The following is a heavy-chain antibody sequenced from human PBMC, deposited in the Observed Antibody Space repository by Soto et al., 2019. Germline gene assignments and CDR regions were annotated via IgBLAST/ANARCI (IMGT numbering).Heavy chain of an antibody. Sequence: SVKVSCKASGGTFSSYAISWVRQAPGQGLEWMGGIIPIFGTANYAQKFQGRVTITADESTSTAYMELSSLRSEDTAVYYCARDLTIFGVVITSLYYYYGMDVWGQ. CDR3: ARDLTIFGVVITSLYYYYGMDV. D-gene: IGHD3-3*01. J-gene: IGHJ6*02. V-gene: IGHV1-69*13. CDR2: IIPIFGTA. CDR1: GGTFSSYA.